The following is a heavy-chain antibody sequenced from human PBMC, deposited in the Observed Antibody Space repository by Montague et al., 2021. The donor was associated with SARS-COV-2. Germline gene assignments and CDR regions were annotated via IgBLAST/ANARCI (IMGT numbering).Heavy chain of an antibody. Sequence: SETLSLTCTVSGGSISSYYWSWIRQPPGRGLQWIGYISYSGSTNYNPSLKSRVTISVDTSKNQFSLKLSSVTAADTAVYYCARDRPRSYYYDSGTYTWGGYCMDVWGQGTTVTVSS. J-gene: IGHJ6*02. CDR1: GGSISSYY. V-gene: IGHV4-59*12. D-gene: IGHD3-10*01. CDR3: ARDRPRSYYYDSGTYTWGGYCMDV. CDR2: ISYSGST.